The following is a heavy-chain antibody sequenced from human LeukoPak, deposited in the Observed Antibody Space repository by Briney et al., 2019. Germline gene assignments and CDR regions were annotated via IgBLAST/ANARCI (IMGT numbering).Heavy chain of an antibody. CDR2: INWNGDST. D-gene: IGHD2-15*01. Sequence: GGSLRLSCAASGFTFDDHGMSWVGQAPGKGLEWVSGINWNGDSTVYADSVKGRFTISRDNAKTSLYLQMNSLRAEDTALYYCARDDCSGGSCLTTPYFDYWGQGTLVTVSS. CDR1: GFTFDDHG. V-gene: IGHV3-20*04. CDR3: ARDDCSGGSCLTTPYFDY. J-gene: IGHJ4*02.